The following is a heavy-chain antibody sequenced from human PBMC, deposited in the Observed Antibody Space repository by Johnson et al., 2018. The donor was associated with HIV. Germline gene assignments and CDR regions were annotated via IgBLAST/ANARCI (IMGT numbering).Heavy chain of an antibody. Sequence: VQLVESGGGLVKPGGSLRLSCAASGFTFSDYYMSWIRQAPGKGLEWVSLISWDGGSTYYADSVKGLFTISRDNSKNSLYLQMNSLRAEYTALYYCAKDIVYYGSGFDAFDIWGQGTMVTVSS. CDR2: ISWDGGST. D-gene: IGHD3-10*01. CDR3: AKDIVYYGSGFDAFDI. CDR1: GFTFSDYY. J-gene: IGHJ3*02. V-gene: IGHV3-43D*03.